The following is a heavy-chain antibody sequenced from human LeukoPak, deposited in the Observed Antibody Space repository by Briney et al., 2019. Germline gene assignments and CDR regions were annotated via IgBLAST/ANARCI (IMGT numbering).Heavy chain of an antibody. CDR2: ISGSGDRT. CDR1: GFTYSSFP. CDR3: ARVNTTDYYTSSGWYLGAFDY. D-gene: IGHD6-19*01. Sequence: QAGGSLRLSCAASGFTYSSFPMTWVRQAPGKGLEWVSHISGSGDRTDYADSVKGRFTTSRDNSKNTLSLQMNSLRAEDTAVYYCARVNTTDYYTSSGWYLGAFDYWGQGTLVTVSS. V-gene: IGHV3-23*01. J-gene: IGHJ4*02.